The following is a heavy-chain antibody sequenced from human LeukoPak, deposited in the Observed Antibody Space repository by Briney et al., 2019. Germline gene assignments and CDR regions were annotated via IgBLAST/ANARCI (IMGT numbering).Heavy chain of an antibody. J-gene: IGHJ4*02. D-gene: IGHD3-22*01. Sequence: GGSLRLSCAASGFTFSSYSMNGVRQAPGKGLEWVSSISSSSSYIYYADSVKGRFTISRDNAKNSLYLQMNSLRAEDTAVYYCARGYYDSSGYCDYWGQGTLVTVSS. CDR1: GFTFSSYS. V-gene: IGHV3-21*01. CDR2: ISSSSSYI. CDR3: ARGYYDSSGYCDY.